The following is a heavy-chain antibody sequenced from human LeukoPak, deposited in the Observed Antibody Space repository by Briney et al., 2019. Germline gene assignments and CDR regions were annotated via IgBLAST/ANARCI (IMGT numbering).Heavy chain of an antibody. Sequence: PGGSLRLSCAASGFTFSSYSMNWVRQAPGKGLEWVSSISSSSSYIYYADSVKGRFTISRDNAKNSLYLQMNSLRAEDTAVYYCARGGPSELPLDYWGQGTLVTVSS. CDR3: ARGGPSELPLDY. V-gene: IGHV3-21*01. J-gene: IGHJ4*02. CDR1: GFTFSSYS. D-gene: IGHD1-26*01. CDR2: ISSSSSYI.